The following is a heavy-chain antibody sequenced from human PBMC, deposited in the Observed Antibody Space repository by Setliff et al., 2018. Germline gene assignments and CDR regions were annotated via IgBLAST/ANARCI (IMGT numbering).Heavy chain of an antibody. CDR1: GYTFTGYY. CDR2: INPNSGGT. J-gene: IGHJ4*02. CDR3: AREAKRNVVVVVAATPVY. V-gene: IGHV1-2*06. Sequence: ASVKVSCKASGYTFTGYYMHWVQQAPGQGLEWMGRINPNSGGTNYAQKFQGRVTMTRDTSISTAYMELSRLRSDDTAVYYCAREAKRNVVVVVAATPVYWGQGTLVTVSS. D-gene: IGHD2-15*01.